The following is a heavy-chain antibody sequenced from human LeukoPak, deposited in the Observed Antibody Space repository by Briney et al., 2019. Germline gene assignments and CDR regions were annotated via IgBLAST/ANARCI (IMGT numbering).Heavy chain of an antibody. CDR1: GGSLSSYY. V-gene: IGHV4-4*07. J-gene: IGHJ4*02. CDR2: IYTSGST. CDR3: ARGSPGYGSGSYHFDY. Sequence: PSETLSLTCTVSGGSLSSYYWSWIRQPAGKGLEWIGRIYTSGSTNQNPSLKSRVTMSVDTSKNQFSLKLSTVTAADTAVYYCARGSPGYGSGSYHFDYWGQGSLVTVSS. D-gene: IGHD3-10*01.